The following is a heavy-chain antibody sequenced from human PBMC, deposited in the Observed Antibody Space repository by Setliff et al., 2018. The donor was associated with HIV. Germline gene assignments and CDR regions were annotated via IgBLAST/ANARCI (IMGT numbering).Heavy chain of an antibody. J-gene: IGHJ3*02. CDR1: GYTFTGYF. V-gene: IGHV1-2*06. CDR2: INPNSGGT. D-gene: IGHD2-8*01. Sequence: ASVKVSCKASGYTFTGYFMHWVRQAPGQGLEWMGRINPNSGGTNYAQKFQGRVTMTRDTSISTAYMELSRLRSDDTAVYYCASKVHCTNGVCLDAFDIWGQGTMVTVSS. CDR3: ASKVHCTNGVCLDAFDI.